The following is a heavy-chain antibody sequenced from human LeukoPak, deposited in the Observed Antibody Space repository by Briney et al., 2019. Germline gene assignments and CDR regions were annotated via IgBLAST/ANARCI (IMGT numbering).Heavy chain of an antibody. CDR2: ISSSGSTI. CDR1: GFTFSDYY. D-gene: IGHD3-10*01. CDR3: ARASTTITMVRGVLDY. Sequence: SGGSLRLSCAASGFTFSDYYMSWIRQAPGKGLEWVSYISSSGSTIYYADSVKGRFTISRDNAKNSLYLQMNSLRAEDTAVYYCARASTTITMVRGVLDYWGQGTLVTVSS. J-gene: IGHJ4*02. V-gene: IGHV3-11*01.